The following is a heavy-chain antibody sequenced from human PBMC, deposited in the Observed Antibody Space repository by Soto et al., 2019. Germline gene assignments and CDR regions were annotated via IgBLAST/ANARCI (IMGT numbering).Heavy chain of an antibody. V-gene: IGHV1-69*13. Sequence: ASVKVSCKASVGTFSSYAISWVRQAPGQGLEWMGGIIPIFGTANYAQKFQGRVTITADESTSTAYMELSSLRSEDTAVYYCARDRGYYYFDYWGQGTLVTVSS. CDR3: ARDRGYYYFDY. D-gene: IGHD5-12*01. CDR1: VGTFSSYA. CDR2: IIPIFGTA. J-gene: IGHJ4*01.